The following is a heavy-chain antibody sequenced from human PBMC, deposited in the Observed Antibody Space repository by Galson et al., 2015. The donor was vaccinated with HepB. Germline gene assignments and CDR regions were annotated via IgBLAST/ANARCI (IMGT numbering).Heavy chain of an antibody. J-gene: IGHJ4*02. CDR1: GGSISSSSYY. V-gene: IGHV4-39*07. Sequence: CTVSGGSISSSSYYWGWIRQPPGKGLEWIGSIYYSGSTYYNPSLKSRVTISVDTSKNQFSLKLSSVTAADTAVYYCATLGYCSSTSCAWGQGTLVTVSS. D-gene: IGHD2-2*01. CDR2: IYYSGST. CDR3: ATLGYCSSTSCA.